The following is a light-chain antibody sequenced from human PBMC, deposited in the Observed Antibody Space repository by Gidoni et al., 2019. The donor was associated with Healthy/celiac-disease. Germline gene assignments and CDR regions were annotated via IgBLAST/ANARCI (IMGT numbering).Light chain of an antibody. CDR3: QQYNNWPPYT. Sequence: EIVMTQSPATLSLSPGERATLSCRASQSVSSNLAWYQQNPGQAPRLLIYGASTRATGIPARFSGSGSGTEFTLTISSLQSEDFAVYYCQQYNNWPPYTCXXXTKLEIK. CDR2: GAS. J-gene: IGKJ2*01. CDR1: QSVSSN. V-gene: IGKV3-15*01.